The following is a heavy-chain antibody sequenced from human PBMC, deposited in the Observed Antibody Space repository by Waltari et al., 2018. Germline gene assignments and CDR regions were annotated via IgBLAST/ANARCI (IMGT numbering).Heavy chain of an antibody. J-gene: IGHJ4*02. CDR1: GFTFSSSA. V-gene: IGHV3-48*03. CDR3: ARRAYYFDY. CDR2: ISSSGSTI. Sequence: EVQLVESGGGLVQPGGSLRLSCEAYGFTFSSSAMNWVRRAPGKGLEWVSYISSSGSTIYYADSVKGRFTISRDNAKNSLYLQMNSLRAEDTAVYYCARRAYYFDYWGQGTLVTVSS.